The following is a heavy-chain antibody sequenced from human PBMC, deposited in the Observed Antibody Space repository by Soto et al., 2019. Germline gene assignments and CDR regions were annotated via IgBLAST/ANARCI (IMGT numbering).Heavy chain of an antibody. CDR3: ARDAPYNGDYDGGFDY. CDR1: GFTFSSCG. Sequence: QVQLVESGGGVVQPGRSLRLSCAASGFTFSSCGMHWVRQTPGKGLEWVAVIWYDGSNKYYADSVKGRFTISRDNSKNTLYLQMNSLRAEDTAVYYCARDAPYNGDYDGGFDYWGQGTLVTVSS. CDR2: IWYDGSNK. V-gene: IGHV3-33*01. J-gene: IGHJ4*02. D-gene: IGHD4-17*01.